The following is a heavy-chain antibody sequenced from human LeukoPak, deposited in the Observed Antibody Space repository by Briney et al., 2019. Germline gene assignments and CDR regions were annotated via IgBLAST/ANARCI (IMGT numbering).Heavy chain of an antibody. CDR2: ISGSGGST. V-gene: IGHV3-23*01. CDR3: AAPHITFFSS. CDR1: GFTFSSYA. J-gene: IGHJ5*02. D-gene: IGHD3-3*01. Sequence: GGSLRLSCAASGFTFSSYAMSWVRQAPGKGLEWVSAISGSGGSTYYADSVKGRFTISRDNSKNTLYLQINSLRAEDPAVYYCAAPHITFFSSWGQGPLVTVSS.